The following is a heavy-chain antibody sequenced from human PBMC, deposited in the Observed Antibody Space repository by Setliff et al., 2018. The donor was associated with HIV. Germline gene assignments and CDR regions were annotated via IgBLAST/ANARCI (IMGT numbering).Heavy chain of an antibody. V-gene: IGHV4-4*02. CDR1: GGSISSSNW. Sequence: KPSETLSLTCAVSGGSISSSNWWSWVRQPPGKGLEWIGEIYHSGSTNYNPSLKSRVTISVDKSKNQFSLKLSSVTAADTAVYYCARVGITMVRGVIINSYLDYWGQGTLVTVSS. D-gene: IGHD3-10*01. J-gene: IGHJ4*02. CDR3: ARVGITMVRGVIINSYLDY. CDR2: IYHSGST.